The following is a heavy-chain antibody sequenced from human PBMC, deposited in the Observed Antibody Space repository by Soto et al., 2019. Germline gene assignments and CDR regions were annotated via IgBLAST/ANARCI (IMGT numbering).Heavy chain of an antibody. CDR1: GGSISSYY. V-gene: IGHV4-59*01. CDR3: VRVLSSGYNIDY. J-gene: IGHJ4*02. D-gene: IGHD3-22*01. CDR2: IYYSGST. Sequence: SETLSLTCTVSGGSISSYYWSWIRQPPGKGLEWIGYIYYSGSTNYNPSLKSRVTISVDTSKNQFSLKLSSVTAADTAVYYCVRVLSSGYNIDYWGQGTLVTVSS.